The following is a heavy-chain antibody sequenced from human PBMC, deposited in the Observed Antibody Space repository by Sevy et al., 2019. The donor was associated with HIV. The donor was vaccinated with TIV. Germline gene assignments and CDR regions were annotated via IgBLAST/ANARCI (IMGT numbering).Heavy chain of an antibody. V-gene: IGHV4-34*01. D-gene: IGHD2-2*01. CDR1: YGAFSGYY. J-gene: IGHJ5*02. CDR2: INESGIT. Sequence: SETLSLTCAVHYGAFSGYYWNWIRQVPGKGLEWIGEINESGITYYNPSLKSRVTISVDTSKKQFSLKLTSVTAVDSAVYFCARSPPVVVVPGAPSWFDPWGQGTLVTVS. CDR3: ARSPPVVVVPGAPSWFDP.